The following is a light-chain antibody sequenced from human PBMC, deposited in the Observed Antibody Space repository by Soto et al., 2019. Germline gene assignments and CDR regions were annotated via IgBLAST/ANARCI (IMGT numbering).Light chain of an antibody. Sequence: IVLTQSPATLSLSPGERATLSCRASQSVSSSYLACYQQKPGQAPRLLIYGASSSATGIPDRFSGSGSRTAVTLTISRLEPEDFAVYYCQQYGSSPPITFGQGTRLEIK. V-gene: IGKV3-20*01. CDR1: QSVSSSY. CDR3: QQYGSSPPIT. J-gene: IGKJ5*01. CDR2: GAS.